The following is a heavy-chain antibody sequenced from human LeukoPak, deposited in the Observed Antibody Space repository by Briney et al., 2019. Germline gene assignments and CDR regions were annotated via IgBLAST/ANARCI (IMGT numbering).Heavy chain of an antibody. D-gene: IGHD1-7*01. J-gene: IGHJ6*03. CDR2: IYTSGST. Sequence: PSETLSLTCTVSGGSISSYYWSWIRQPAGKGLEWIGRIYTSGSTNYNPSLKSRVTMSVDTSKNQFSLKLSSVTAADTAVYYCARGSGTTSDYYYMEVWGKGTTVTVSS. CDR3: ARGSGTTSDYYYMEV. CDR1: GGSISSYY. V-gene: IGHV4-4*07.